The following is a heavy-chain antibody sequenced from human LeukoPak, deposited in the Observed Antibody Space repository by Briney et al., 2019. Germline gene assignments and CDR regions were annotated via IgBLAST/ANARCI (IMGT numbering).Heavy chain of an antibody. CDR1: GGSFSGYY. CDR3: ARGSRHSPVTWVDP. V-gene: IGHV4-34*01. CDR2: INHSGST. Sequence: PSETLSLTCAVYGGSFSGYYWSWIRQPPGKGLEWIGEINHSGSTNYNPSLKSRVTISVDTSKNQFSLKLSSVTAADTAVYYCARGSRHSPVTWVDPWGQGTLVTVSS. D-gene: IGHD5-18*01. J-gene: IGHJ5*02.